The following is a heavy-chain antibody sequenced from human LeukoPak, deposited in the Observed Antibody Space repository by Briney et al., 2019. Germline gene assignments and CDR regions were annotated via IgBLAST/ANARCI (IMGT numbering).Heavy chain of an antibody. J-gene: IGHJ4*02. V-gene: IGHV4-39*07. Sequence: SETLSLTCTVSGGSISSSSYYWGWIRQPPGKGLEWIGSIYYSGSTYYNPSLKSRVTISVDTSKNQFSLKLSSVTAADAAVYYCARVSGYAFFDYWGQGALVTVSS. CDR2: IYYSGST. CDR3: ARVSGYAFFDY. CDR1: GGSISSSSYY. D-gene: IGHD5-12*01.